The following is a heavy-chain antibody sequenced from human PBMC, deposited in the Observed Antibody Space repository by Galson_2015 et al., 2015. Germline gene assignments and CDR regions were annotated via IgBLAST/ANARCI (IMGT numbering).Heavy chain of an antibody. J-gene: IGHJ3*02. CDR1: GFTFSNHA. CDR3: AGLGNDKYDSRFEGFDI. Sequence: SLRLSCAASGFTFSNHAMHWVRQAPGKGLEYVSAISTSGDSTYYADSVKGRFIISRDNSRDTLDLQMGSLRAEDMGVYYCAGLGNDKYDSRFEGFDIWGQGTMVTVSS. D-gene: IGHD3-16*01. V-gene: IGHV3-64*02. CDR2: ISTSGDST.